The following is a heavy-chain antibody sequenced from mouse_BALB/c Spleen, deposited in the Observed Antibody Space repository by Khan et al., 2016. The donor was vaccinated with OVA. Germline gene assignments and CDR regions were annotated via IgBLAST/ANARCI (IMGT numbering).Heavy chain of an antibody. Sequence: VQLQESGAELARHGASVKLSCKASGYTFTDYYINWVKQRTGQGLEWIGEISPGSGDTYYNERFKGKATLTADKSSSTAYMQLSSLTSEASAVYCCARRNYFGYTFAYWVQGTLVTVSA. V-gene: IGHV1-77*01. CDR3: ARRNYFGYTFAY. D-gene: IGHD1-2*01. CDR2: ISPGSGDT. CDR1: GYTFTDYY. J-gene: IGHJ3*01.